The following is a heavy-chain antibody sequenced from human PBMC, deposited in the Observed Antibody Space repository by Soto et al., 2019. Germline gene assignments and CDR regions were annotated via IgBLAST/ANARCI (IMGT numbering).Heavy chain of an antibody. J-gene: IGHJ4*02. Sequence: DVQMVESGGGLVQPGGSLRLSCVASSGFTFSSHWMHWVRQAPGKGLVWVSRISRDGTSTNYADSVKGRFTISRDNAKNTLYLQMNSLRDEDTAIYYCARGPSGSGFYVGDYWGQGTQVTVSS. CDR2: ISRDGTST. V-gene: IGHV3-74*01. CDR1: SGFTFSSHW. D-gene: IGHD6-19*01. CDR3: ARGPSGSGFYVGDY.